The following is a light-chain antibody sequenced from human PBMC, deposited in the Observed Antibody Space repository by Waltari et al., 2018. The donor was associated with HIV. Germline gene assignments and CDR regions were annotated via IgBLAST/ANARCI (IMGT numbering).Light chain of an antibody. CDR1: TNDVGVYNF. CDR3: CSYTSSNSWV. J-gene: IGLJ3*02. Sequence: QSALTQPASLSGSPGQSITISFTGTTNDVGVYNFVSWSQQHPDKAPKLVIFDVTKRPSGISSRFSGSKSANMASLTISGLQADDEAHYYCCSYTSSNSWVFGGGTKLTVL. CDR2: DVT. V-gene: IGLV2-14*03.